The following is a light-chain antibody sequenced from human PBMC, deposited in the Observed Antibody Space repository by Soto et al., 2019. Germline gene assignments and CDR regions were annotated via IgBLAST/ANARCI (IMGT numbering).Light chain of an antibody. CDR3: CPYAGSSTPVV. V-gene: IGLV2-23*01. CDR2: EGS. J-gene: IGLJ2*01. Sequence: QSALTQPASVSGSPGQSITISCTGTSSDVGSYNLVSWYQQHPGKAPKLMIYEGSKRPSGVSNRFSGSKSGNTASLTISGLQAEDEADYYCCPYAGSSTPVVFGGGTQLTVL. CDR1: SSDVGSYNL.